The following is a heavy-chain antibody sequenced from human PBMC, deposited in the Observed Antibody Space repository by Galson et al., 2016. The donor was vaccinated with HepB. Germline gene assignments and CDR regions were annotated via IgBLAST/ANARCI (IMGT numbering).Heavy chain of an antibody. D-gene: IGHD2/OR15-2a*01. CDR2: ISSDGTST. CDR1: GFTFSGYT. V-gene: IGHV3-48*01. CDR3: ARDCDTTSHYGRFDP. Sequence: SLRLSCAASGFTFSGYTMNWVRQASGKGLEWVSHISSDGTSTQYADSVKGRFTISRDNAKNSLYLQMNSLRAEDTAVYFCARDCDTTSHYGRFDPWGQGTLVTVSS. J-gene: IGHJ5*02.